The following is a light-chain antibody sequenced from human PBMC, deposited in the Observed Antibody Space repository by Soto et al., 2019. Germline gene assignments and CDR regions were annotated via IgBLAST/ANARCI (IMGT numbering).Light chain of an antibody. CDR1: SSDVGGYNY. CDR3: SSYAGSSNV. Sequence: QSALTQPPSASGSPGQSVAISCTGTSSDVGGYNYASWYQQHPGKAPKLMIYEVNKRPSGVPDRFSGSKSGNTASLTVSGLQAEDDADYYCSSYAGSSNVFGTGTKLTVL. CDR2: EVN. V-gene: IGLV2-8*01. J-gene: IGLJ1*01.